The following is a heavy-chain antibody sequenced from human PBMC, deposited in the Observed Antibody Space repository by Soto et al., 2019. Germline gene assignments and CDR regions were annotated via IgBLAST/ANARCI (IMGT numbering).Heavy chain of an antibody. CDR3: TRLISAAQDY. J-gene: IGHJ4*02. V-gene: IGHV3-73*02. CDR1: GFVFKDSS. D-gene: IGHD3-10*01. CDR2: IRDRAYNYAT. Sequence: EVLLVKSGGGLVQPGGSLKLSCEASGFVFKDSSIHWVRQASGKGLEWVGRIRDRAYNYATAYAASVKGRFTISRDDSNNKAYLQMDSLKTEDTAIYYCTRLISAAQDYWGQGTPVTVSS.